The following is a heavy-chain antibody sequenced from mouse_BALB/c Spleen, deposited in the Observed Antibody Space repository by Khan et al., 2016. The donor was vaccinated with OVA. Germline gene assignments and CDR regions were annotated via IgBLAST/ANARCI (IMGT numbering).Heavy chain of an antibody. CDR1: GYTFTNYG. V-gene: IGHV9-3-1*01. CDR2: INTYTGEP. CDR3: ARSSSYWYFYV. D-gene: IGHD3-1*01. J-gene: IGHJ1*01. Sequence: QIQLVQSGPELKKPGETVKISCKASGYTFTNYGMNWVKQAPGKGLKWMGWINTYTGEPTYADDFKGRSAFSLETSASTAYLQINNLKNEDTATYFCARSSSYWYFYVWGAGTTVTVSS.